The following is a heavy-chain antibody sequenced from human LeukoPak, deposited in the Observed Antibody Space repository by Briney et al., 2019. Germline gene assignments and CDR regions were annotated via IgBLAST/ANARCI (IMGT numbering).Heavy chain of an antibody. CDR2: IKQDGSEK. Sequence: GGSLRLSCAASGFTFSSYWMSWVRQAPGKGLERVANIKQDGSEKYYVDSVKGRFTISRDNAKNSLYLQMNSLKAEDTAVYYCARGGAAAARKRGIDYWGQGTLVPVSS. J-gene: IGHJ4*02. D-gene: IGHD6-13*01. V-gene: IGHV3-7*01. CDR3: ARGGAAAARKRGIDY. CDR1: GFTFSSYW.